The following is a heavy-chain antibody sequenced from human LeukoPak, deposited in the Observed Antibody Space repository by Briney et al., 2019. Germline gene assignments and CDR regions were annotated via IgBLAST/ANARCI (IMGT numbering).Heavy chain of an antibody. V-gene: IGHV3-7*04. CDR3: ARGLYCGGGTCRYFDY. J-gene: IGHJ4*02. CDR2: IKQDGSET. Sequence: GGSLRLSCTASGFAFSVYAMNWVRQAPGKGLECLANIKQDGSETYFVDSVKGRFTISRDNAKNSLYLQINSLRAEDTAVYYCARGLYCGGGTCRYFDYWGQGTLVTVSS. CDR1: GFAFSVYA. D-gene: IGHD2-15*01.